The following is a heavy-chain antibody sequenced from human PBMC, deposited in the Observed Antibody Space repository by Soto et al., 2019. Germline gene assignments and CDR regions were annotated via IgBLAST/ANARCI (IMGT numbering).Heavy chain of an antibody. CDR2: ISSSGSTI. J-gene: IGHJ3*02. CDR3: ARSYYDSSGYYIHAFDI. V-gene: IGHV3-48*03. Sequence: GGSLRLSCAASGFTFSSYEMNWVRQAPGKGLEWVSYISSSGSTIYYADSVKGRFTISRDNAKNSLYLQMNSLRAEDTAVYYCARSYYDSSGYYIHAFDIWGQGTMVTVS. D-gene: IGHD3-22*01. CDR1: GFTFSSYE.